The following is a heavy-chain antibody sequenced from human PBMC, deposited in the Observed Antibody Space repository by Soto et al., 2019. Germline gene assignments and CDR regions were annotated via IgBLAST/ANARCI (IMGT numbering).Heavy chain of an antibody. CDR3: ARDVAHGYTENV. V-gene: IGHV4-30-4*01. Sequence: QVQLQESGPGLVKPSQTLSLACTVSGGSVGSGEHYYSWIRQPPGKGLEWIGYIYDSGITNSTPSLKGRVIMSLDRSNNQVSLKLRSVSAADTAVYFCARDVAHGYTENVWGQGTMVTVSS. CDR2: IYDSGIT. D-gene: IGHD5-18*01. J-gene: IGHJ3*01. CDR1: GGSVGSGEHY.